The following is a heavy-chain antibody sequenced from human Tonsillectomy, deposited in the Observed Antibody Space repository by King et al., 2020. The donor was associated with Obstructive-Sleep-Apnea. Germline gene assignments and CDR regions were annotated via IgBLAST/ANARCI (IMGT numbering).Heavy chain of an antibody. Sequence: VQLVESGGGLVQPGGSLRLSCAASGFTFSSYSMKWVRQAPGKGLEWGSYISSSSSTIHYADSVKGRFTISRDNAKNSLYLQMNSLRAEDTAVYWCARGRGGIAVAGDDYWGQGTLVTVSS. CDR2: ISSSSSTI. CDR3: ARGRGGIAVAGDDY. J-gene: IGHJ4*02. CDR1: GFTFSSYS. V-gene: IGHV3-48*04. D-gene: IGHD6-19*01.